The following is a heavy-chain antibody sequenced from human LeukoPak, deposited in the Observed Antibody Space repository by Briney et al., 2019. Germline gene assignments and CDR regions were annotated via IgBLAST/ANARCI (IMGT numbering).Heavy chain of an antibody. V-gene: IGHV3-33*06. D-gene: IGHD4-11*01. CDR2: IWYDGSNK. Sequence: GRSLRLSCAASGFTFSSYGMHWVRQAPGKGLEWVAVIWYDGSNKYYADSVKGRFTISRDNSKNTLYLQMNSLRAEDTAVYYCAKDLYSNYVFYYYGMDVWGQGTTVTVSS. CDR3: AKDLYSNYVFYYYGMDV. CDR1: GFTFSSYG. J-gene: IGHJ6*02.